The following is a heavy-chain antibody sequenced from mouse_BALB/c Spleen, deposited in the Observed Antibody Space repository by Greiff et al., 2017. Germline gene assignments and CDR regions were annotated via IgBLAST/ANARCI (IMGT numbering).Heavy chain of an antibody. CDR2: IYPGDGDT. D-gene: IGHD2-2*01. J-gene: IGHJ4*01. V-gene: IGHV1-80*01. CDR1: GYAFSSYW. CDR3: ARGDYGYDGGYAMDY. Sequence: QVQLQQSGAELVRPGSSVKISCKASGYAFSSYWMNWVKQRPGQGLEWIGQIYPGDGDTNYNGKFKGKATLTADKSSSTAYMQLSSLTSEDSAVYFCARGDYGYDGGYAMDYWGQGTSVTVSS.